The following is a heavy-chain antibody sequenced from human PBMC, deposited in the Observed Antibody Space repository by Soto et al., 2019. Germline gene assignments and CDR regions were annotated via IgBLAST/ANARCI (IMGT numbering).Heavy chain of an antibody. D-gene: IGHD6-19*01. Sequence: GGSLRLSCTASGFTFGDYAMSWFRQAPGKGLEWVGFIRSKAYVGTTEYAASVKGRFTISRDDSKIIAYLQMNSLKTEDTAVYYCTRQVAGIALVSRAPFDYWGQGTLVTVSS. J-gene: IGHJ4*02. CDR1: GFTFGDYA. CDR2: IRSKAYVGTT. CDR3: TRQVAGIALVSRAPFDY. V-gene: IGHV3-49*03.